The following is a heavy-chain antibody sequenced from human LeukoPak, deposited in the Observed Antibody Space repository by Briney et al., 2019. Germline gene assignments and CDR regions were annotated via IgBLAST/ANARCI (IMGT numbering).Heavy chain of an antibody. CDR1: GFTFSSYP. J-gene: IGHJ4*02. V-gene: IGHV3-23*01. Sequence: PGGSLRLSCAASGFTFSSYPMSWVRQAPGKGLEWVSVISGSGNSTYYADSVKGRFTISRDNSKNTLYLQMNSLRAEDTAVYFCAKVNLASYIDYWGQGTLVTVSS. CDR3: AKVNLASYIDY. CDR2: ISGSGNST.